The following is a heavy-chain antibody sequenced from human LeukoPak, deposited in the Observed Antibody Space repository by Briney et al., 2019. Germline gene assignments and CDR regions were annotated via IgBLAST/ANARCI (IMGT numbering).Heavy chain of an antibody. J-gene: IGHJ4*02. CDR2: ISYDGTDK. Sequence: GRSLRLSCAASGFTFTTFPMHWVRQPPGKGLEWVAVISYDGTDKYYADSVKGRFTISRDNSKSTLYLQMDSLRAEDTAVYYCAKELLGYSNFEHWGQGTLVTVSS. V-gene: IGHV3-30*04. CDR3: AKELLGYSNFEH. D-gene: IGHD4-11*01. CDR1: GFTFTTFP.